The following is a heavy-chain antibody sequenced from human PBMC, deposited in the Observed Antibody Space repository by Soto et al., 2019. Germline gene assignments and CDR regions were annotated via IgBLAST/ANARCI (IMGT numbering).Heavy chain of an antibody. Sequence: QVQLQESGPGLVKPSQPLSLTCTVSGGSISSGYYYWSWIRHPPGKGLEWIGYSYYSGSTYYNPSLKSRVTISVDTSNYQFCLKLSSVTAADTAVYYCARGKGFDWSNHDCPGAFDIWGQWTMVTVSS. CDR2: SYYSGST. CDR3: ARGKGFDWSNHDCPGAFDI. CDR1: GGSISSGYYY. D-gene: IGHD3-9*01. J-gene: IGHJ3*02. V-gene: IGHV4-30-4*01.